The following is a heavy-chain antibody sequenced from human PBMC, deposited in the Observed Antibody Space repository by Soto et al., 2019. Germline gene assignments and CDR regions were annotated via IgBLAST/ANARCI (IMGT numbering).Heavy chain of an antibody. J-gene: IGHJ4*02. V-gene: IGHV4-31*03. Sequence: ASETLSLTCTVSGGSISSGGYYWSWIRQHPGKGLEWIGYIYYSGSTYYNPSLKSRVTISVDTSKNQFSLKLSSVTAADTAVYYCARENLRELHRFDYWGQGTLVTVSS. CDR2: IYYSGST. CDR1: GGSISSGGYY. D-gene: IGHD1-26*01. CDR3: ARENLRELHRFDY.